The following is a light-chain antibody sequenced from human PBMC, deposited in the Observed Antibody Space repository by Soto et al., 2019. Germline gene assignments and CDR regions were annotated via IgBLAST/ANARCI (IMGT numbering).Light chain of an antibody. CDR2: GAS. Sequence: EIVFTHSPDTLSFSPVERAALSCRASQSVSSSYLSRYQPNPGPAPRLHIYGASSRATATTYRFSGAGSGSAYTLTISSLEPEDFAVYHWQQRTPWPMTFGQGTRLEI. V-gene: IGKV3D-20*02. CDR1: QSVSSSY. J-gene: IGKJ5*01. CDR3: QQRTPWPMT.